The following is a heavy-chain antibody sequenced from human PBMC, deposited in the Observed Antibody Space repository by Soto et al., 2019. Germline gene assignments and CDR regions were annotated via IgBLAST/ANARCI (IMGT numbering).Heavy chain of an antibody. Sequence: QVTLKESGPVLVKPTETLTLTCTVSGFSLSNARMGVSWIRQPPGKALEWLAHIFSNDEKSYSTSLKSRLTISKATSKSQVVLTMTNKDPVDTATYYCARGYNWNEEGAVDGMDVWGQGTTVTVSS. CDR2: IFSNDEK. J-gene: IGHJ6*02. CDR3: ARGYNWNEEGAVDGMDV. D-gene: IGHD1-20*01. V-gene: IGHV2-26*01. CDR1: GFSLSNARMG.